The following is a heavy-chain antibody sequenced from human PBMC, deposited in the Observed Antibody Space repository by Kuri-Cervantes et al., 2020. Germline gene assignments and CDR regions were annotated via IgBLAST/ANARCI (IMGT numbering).Heavy chain of an antibody. V-gene: IGHV3-15*01. CDR3: AKDQWRFLEWYYYGMDV. Sequence: LSLTCAASGFTFSNAWMSWVRQAPGKGLEWVGRIKSKTDGGTTDYAAPVKGRFTISRDNSKNTLYLQMNSLRAEDTAVYYCAKDQWRFLEWYYYGMDVWGQGTTVTVS. J-gene: IGHJ6*02. CDR2: IKSKTDGGTT. D-gene: IGHD3-3*01. CDR1: GFTFSNAW.